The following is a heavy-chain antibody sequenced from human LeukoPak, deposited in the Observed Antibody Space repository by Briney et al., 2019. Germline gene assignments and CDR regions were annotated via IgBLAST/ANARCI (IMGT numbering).Heavy chain of an antibody. CDR3: ARDYGSGSYYQGDVPFDY. CDR2: ISAYNGNT. V-gene: IGHV1-18*01. D-gene: IGHD3-10*01. Sequence: ASVKVSCKASGYTFTSYGISWVRQAPGQGLEWMGRISAYNGNTNYAQKLQGRVTMTTDTSTSTAYMELRSLRSDDTAVYYCARDYGSGSYYQGDVPFDYWGQGTLVTVSS. J-gene: IGHJ4*02. CDR1: GYTFTSYG.